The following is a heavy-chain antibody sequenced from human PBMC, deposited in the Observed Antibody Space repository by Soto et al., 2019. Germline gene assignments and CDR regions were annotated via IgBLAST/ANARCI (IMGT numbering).Heavy chain of an antibody. Sequence: SETLSLTCTVSGGSISSYYGGWFRQPPGKGLEWIGYIYYSGSTTYHPSLKSRVTISVDTSKNQFSLNLTSVTAADTAVYYCARLGGYYPAFDQWGQVSLVSVS. CDR3: ARLGGYYPAFDQ. CDR1: GGSISSYY. J-gene: IGHJ4*02. D-gene: IGHD3-22*01. CDR2: IYYSGST. V-gene: IGHV4-59*08.